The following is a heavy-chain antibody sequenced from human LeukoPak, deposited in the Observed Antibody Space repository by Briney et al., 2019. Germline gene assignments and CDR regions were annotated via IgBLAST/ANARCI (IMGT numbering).Heavy chain of an antibody. Sequence: GGSLRLSCAASGFTFSSYSMNRVRQAPGKGLEWVSSISSSSSYIYYADSVKGRFTISRDNAKNSLYLQMNSLRAEDTAVYYCARDQSAHGSGSYYDYWGQGTLVTVSS. CDR2: ISSSSSYI. V-gene: IGHV3-21*01. CDR3: ARDQSAHGSGSYYDY. D-gene: IGHD3-10*01. J-gene: IGHJ4*02. CDR1: GFTFSSYS.